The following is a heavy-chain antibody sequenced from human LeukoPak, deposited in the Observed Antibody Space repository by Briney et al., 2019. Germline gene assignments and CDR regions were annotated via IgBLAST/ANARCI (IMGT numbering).Heavy chain of an antibody. V-gene: IGHV3-21*01. CDR3: ARVYSGYGMDV. CDR1: GFPFNSDW. J-gene: IGHJ6*02. Sequence: GGSLRLSCAASGFPFNSDWMDWVRQAPGKGLEWVSSISSSSSYIYYADSVKGRFTISRDNAKNSLYLQMNSLRAEDTAVYYCARVYSGYGMDVWGQGTTVTVSS. CDR2: ISSSSSYI. D-gene: IGHD1-26*01.